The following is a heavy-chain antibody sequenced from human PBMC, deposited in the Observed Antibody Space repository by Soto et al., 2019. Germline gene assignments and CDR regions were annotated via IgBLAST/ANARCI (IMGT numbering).Heavy chain of an antibody. CDR1: GFTFSSYA. J-gene: IGHJ5*02. Sequence: GGSLRLSCAASGFTFSSYAMSWVRQAPGKGLEWVSAISGSGGSTYYADSVKGRFTISRDNSKNTLYLQMNSLRAEDTAVYYCAKERSIAAAGPSANWFDPWGQGTLVTVSS. CDR2: ISGSGGST. CDR3: AKERSIAAAGPSANWFDP. D-gene: IGHD6-13*01. V-gene: IGHV3-23*01.